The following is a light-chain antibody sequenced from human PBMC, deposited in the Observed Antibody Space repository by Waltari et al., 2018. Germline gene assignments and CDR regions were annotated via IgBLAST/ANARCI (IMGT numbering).Light chain of an antibody. CDR2: GAS. Sequence: QSPATLSVSPGERATLSCRAIQSVRNNLVWYQQKPGQAPRLLIYGASTRVTGIPARFSGSGSGTEFTLTISSLQSEDFAVYYCQQYNNWPPWTFGQGTKVEIK. CDR1: QSVRNN. CDR3: QQYNNWPPWT. J-gene: IGKJ1*01. V-gene: IGKV3-15*01.